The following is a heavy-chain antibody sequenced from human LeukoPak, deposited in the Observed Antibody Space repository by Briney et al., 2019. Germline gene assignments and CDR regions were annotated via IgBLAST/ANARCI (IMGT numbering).Heavy chain of an antibody. V-gene: IGHV3-23*01. D-gene: IGHD3-3*01. Sequence: GESLKISCAASGLTFRNYAMTWVRQAPGKGLEWVSTISADGASTFYADSVRGRFTISRDNSENTLYLQMDSLRAEDTAVYYCAKGGHYTYFEYWGQGTLVTVSS. CDR1: GLTFRNYA. CDR2: ISADGAST. CDR3: AKGGHYTYFEY. J-gene: IGHJ4*02.